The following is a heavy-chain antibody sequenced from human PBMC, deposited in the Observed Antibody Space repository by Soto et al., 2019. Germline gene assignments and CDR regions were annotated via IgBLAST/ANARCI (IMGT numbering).Heavy chain of an antibody. CDR1: RFTFSSYG. CDR2: IWYDGSNK. D-gene: IGHD2-2*01. J-gene: IGHJ4*02. Sequence: SGGSLRLSCAVSRFTFSSYGMHWVRQAPGKGLEWVAVIWYDGSNKYYADSVKGRFTISGDNSKNTLYLQMNSLRAEDTAVYYCARDHGSTESYQDYWGQGTLVTVSS. CDR3: ARDHGSTESYQDY. V-gene: IGHV3-33*01.